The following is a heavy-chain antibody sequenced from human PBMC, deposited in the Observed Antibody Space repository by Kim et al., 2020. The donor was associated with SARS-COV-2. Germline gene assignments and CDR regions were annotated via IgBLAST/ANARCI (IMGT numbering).Heavy chain of an antibody. CDR3: ARETPRSTWFDP. Sequence: ASVKVSCKASGFTFTSYYLHWVRQAPGQGLEWMGVINPTGDTTTYAQKFQGRVTITRDTSTNTVYMELRSLRSEDTAVYFCARETPRSTWFDPWGQGSLVIVSS. CDR1: GFTFTSYY. D-gene: IGHD2-15*01. CDR2: INPTGDTT. V-gene: IGHV1-46*01. J-gene: IGHJ5*02.